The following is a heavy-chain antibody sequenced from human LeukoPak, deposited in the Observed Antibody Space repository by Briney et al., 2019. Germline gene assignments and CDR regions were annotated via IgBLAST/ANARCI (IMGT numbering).Heavy chain of an antibody. J-gene: IGHJ4*02. CDR3: AGGVSLTNFDY. Sequence: SETLSLTCTVSGGSISTYYWSWIRQPPGKGLEWIGYIYYLASTNYNPSLKSRVTISVDTSKNQFSLKLNSVTAADTAVYYCAGGVSLTNFDYWGQGTLVTVSS. D-gene: IGHD4-11*01. V-gene: IGHV4-59*01. CDR1: GGSISTYY. CDR2: IYYLAST.